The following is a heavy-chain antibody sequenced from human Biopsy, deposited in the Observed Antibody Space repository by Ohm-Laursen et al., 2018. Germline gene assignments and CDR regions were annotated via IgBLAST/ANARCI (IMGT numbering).Heavy chain of an antibody. CDR1: GFTFSIYS. CDR3: AKDGYYDILTGPPSDY. Sequence: GSLRLSCTASGFTFSIYSMTWVRQAPGKGLEWVAGITGGGDRTYYADSVKGRFTISRDNSKNTLFLQMNSLRAEDTALYYCAKDGYYDILTGPPSDYWGQGTLVTVSP. J-gene: IGHJ4*02. V-gene: IGHV3-23*01. D-gene: IGHD3-9*01. CDR2: ITGGGDRT.